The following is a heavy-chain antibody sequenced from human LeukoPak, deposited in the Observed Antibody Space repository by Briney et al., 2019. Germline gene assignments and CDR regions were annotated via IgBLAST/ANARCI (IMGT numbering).Heavy chain of an antibody. Sequence: PSETLSLTCTVSGYSISSGYYWGWIRQPPGKGLEWIGNIYHSGSTYYNPSLKSRVTISVDRSKNQFSLKLSSVTAADTAVYYCARDYNLDYWGQGTLVTVSS. V-gene: IGHV4-38-2*02. CDR2: IYHSGST. D-gene: IGHD1-1*01. CDR1: GYSISSGYY. CDR3: ARDYNLDY. J-gene: IGHJ4*02.